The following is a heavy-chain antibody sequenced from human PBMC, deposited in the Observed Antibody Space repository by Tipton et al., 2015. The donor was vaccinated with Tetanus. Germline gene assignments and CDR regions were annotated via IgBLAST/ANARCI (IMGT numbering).Heavy chain of an antibody. CDR2: ISQTGST. J-gene: IGHJ5*01. D-gene: IGHD2-15*01. CDR1: GASFSDYY. V-gene: IGHV4-34*10. CDR3: ARASCDSVVSCEVEWWHNWFDS. Sequence: GLVKPSETLSLTCAVYGASFSDYYWSWVRQPPGKGLEWIGEISQTGSTNHNPSLRSRVTLSVDKSKNQFSLKVTSVTAADTAVYYCARASCDSVVSCEVEWWHNWFDSWGQGALVTVSS.